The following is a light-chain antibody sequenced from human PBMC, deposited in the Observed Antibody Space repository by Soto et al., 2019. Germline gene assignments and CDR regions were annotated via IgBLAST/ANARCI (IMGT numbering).Light chain of an antibody. Sequence: QLVLTQPASVSGSPGQSITISCTGTSSDVGGYDHVSWHQQHPGKAPKLIIYDVTVRPSGISRRFSGSKSDNTASLAVSGLQPEDEADYYCSSYTNKDTLLFGGGTKLTVL. CDR2: DVT. J-gene: IGLJ3*02. V-gene: IGLV2-14*03. CDR3: SSYTNKDTLL. CDR1: SSDVGGYDH.